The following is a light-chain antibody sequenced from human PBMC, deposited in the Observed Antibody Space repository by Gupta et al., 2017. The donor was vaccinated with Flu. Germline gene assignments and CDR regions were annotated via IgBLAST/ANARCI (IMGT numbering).Light chain of an antibody. Sequence: EIVLTQSPATLSLSPGERATLSCRASQSVSNYLAWYQKKPGQAPRLLIYDASNRAPGVPARFSGSGAGTDFVLTISSLEPEDFADYYCQQRTNWRDTFGQGTKLE. V-gene: IGKV3-11*01. CDR2: DAS. CDR1: QSVSNY. J-gene: IGKJ2*01. CDR3: QQRTNWRDT.